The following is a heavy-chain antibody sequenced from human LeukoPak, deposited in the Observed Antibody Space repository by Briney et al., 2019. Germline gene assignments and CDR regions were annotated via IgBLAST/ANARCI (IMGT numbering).Heavy chain of an antibody. J-gene: IGHJ4*02. CDR1: GGSFSVYY. CDR2: INHSGSS. V-gene: IGHV4-34*01. Sequence: SETLSLTCAVYGGSFSVYYWSWIRQPPGKGLEWMGEINHSGSSNYNPPLKSRVTISLDTSKNQFSLNLSSVTAADTAVYYCAREGYCSCTSCYNFNYWGQGNLGTVSS. CDR3: AREGYCSCTSCYNFNY. D-gene: IGHD2-2*02.